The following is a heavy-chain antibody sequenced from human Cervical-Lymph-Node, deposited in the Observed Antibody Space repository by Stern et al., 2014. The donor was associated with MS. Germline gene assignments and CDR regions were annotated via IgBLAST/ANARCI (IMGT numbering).Heavy chain of an antibody. D-gene: IGHD2-2*01. CDR3: ASAHPATRRGYKGMNV. CDR1: GGTFRNFA. Sequence: VQLGESGSEVRKPGSSVNVTCKASGGTFRNFAVNWVRQAPGQGLEWVGGIIPVFGTPTYSQKFQDRVTIFSDESTNTVYVELSSLTTDDTATYFCASAHPATRRGYKGMNVWGQGTTIAVSS. V-gene: IGHV1-69*01. CDR2: IIPVFGTP. J-gene: IGHJ6*02.